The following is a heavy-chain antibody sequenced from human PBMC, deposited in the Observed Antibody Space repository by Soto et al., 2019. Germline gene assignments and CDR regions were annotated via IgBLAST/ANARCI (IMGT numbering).Heavy chain of an antibody. V-gene: IGHV4-4*02. CDR2: IHRNGIS. J-gene: IGHJ2*01. CDR1: SGSISSDHW. D-gene: IGHD3-10*01. Sequence: QVQLQESGPGLVKPSGTVSLTCDVSSGSISSDHWWSWVRQSPGKGLEWIGEIHRNGISNQNPSLKSRVTITIDTSKNHFSLKMNSVTAADTAVYYCARDTRPVWFGGGYFDLWGRGALVFVSS. CDR3: ARDTRPVWFGGGYFDL.